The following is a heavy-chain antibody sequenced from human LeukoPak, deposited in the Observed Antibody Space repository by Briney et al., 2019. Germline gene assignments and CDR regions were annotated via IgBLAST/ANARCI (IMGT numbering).Heavy chain of an antibody. Sequence: PSETLSLTWTVSGGSISSYYWSWIRQPPGKGLEWIGYIYYSGSTNYNPSLKSRVTISVDTSKNQFSLKLSSVTAADTAVYYCARHEGYCSGGSCYSIPGWFDPWGQGTLVTVSS. D-gene: IGHD2-15*01. CDR2: IYYSGST. V-gene: IGHV4-59*08. CDR3: ARHEGYCSGGSCYSIPGWFDP. J-gene: IGHJ5*02. CDR1: GGSISSYY.